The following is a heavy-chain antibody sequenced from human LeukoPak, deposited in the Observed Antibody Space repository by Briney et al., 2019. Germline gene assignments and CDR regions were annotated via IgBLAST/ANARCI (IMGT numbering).Heavy chain of an antibody. CDR1: GFTFSSYS. Sequence: KAGGSLRLSCAASGFTFSSYSMNWVRQAPGNGLEWVSSISSSSSYIYYADSVKGRFTISRYNAKNSLYLQMNSLRAEDTAVFYCARNADVLRYFDLLFNLGEVDYWGQGTLVTVSS. J-gene: IGHJ4*01. V-gene: IGHV3-21*01. CDR2: ISSSSSYI. D-gene: IGHD3-9*01. CDR3: ARNADVLRYFDLLFNLGEVDY.